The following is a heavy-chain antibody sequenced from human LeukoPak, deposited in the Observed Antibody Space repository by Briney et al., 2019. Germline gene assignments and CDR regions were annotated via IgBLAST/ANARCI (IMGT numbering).Heavy chain of an antibody. CDR2: ITGSGGST. CDR3: AKGLKPAMASRSNYFDY. V-gene: IGHV3-23*01. D-gene: IGHD2-8*01. Sequence: GGSLRLSCAASEFSFSNYAMNWVRQAPGKGLEWVSTITGSGGSTHYADSVKGRFTISRDNSKNTLYLQMNSLRADDTAVYYCAKGLKPAMASRSNYFDYWGQGALVTVSS. CDR1: EFSFSNYA. J-gene: IGHJ4*02.